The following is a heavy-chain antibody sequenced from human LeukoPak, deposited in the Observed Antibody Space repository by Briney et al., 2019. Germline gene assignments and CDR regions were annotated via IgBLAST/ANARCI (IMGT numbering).Heavy chain of an antibody. V-gene: IGHV4-59*01. J-gene: IGHJ3*02. CDR3: ARDPLSTNDFDI. D-gene: IGHD1-1*01. CDR1: GGSITNSY. Sequence: SDTLSLTCTVSGGSITNSYWNWIRQSPVKGLEWIGYINYSGSTNYNPSLKSRVTISVDTSKNQFSLKLSSVTAADTAVYFSARDPLSTNDFDIWGQGTMVTVSS. CDR2: INYSGST.